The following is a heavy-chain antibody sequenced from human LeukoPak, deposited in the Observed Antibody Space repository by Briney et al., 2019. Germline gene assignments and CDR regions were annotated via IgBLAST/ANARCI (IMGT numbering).Heavy chain of an antibody. V-gene: IGHV3-66*02. CDR1: GFTVSSNY. D-gene: IGHD1-26*01. Sequence: GGSLRLSCAASGFTVSSNYMSWVRQAPGKGLEWVSVIYSGGSTYYADSVKGRFTISRDNSKNTLYLQMNSLRAEDTAVYYCARDSGSAPFDYWGRGTLVTVPS. CDR2: IYSGGST. J-gene: IGHJ4*02. CDR3: ARDSGSAPFDY.